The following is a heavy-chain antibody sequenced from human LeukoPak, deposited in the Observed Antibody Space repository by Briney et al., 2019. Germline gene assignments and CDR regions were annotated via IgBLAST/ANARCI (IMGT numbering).Heavy chain of an antibody. D-gene: IGHD3-3*01. CDR3: ARGKGEVWGTWSGSYTTRYYYGMDV. Sequence: GGSLRLSCAASGFTFSSYAMSWVRQAPGKGLEWVSAISGSGGSTYYADSVKGRFTISRDNSKNTLYLQMNSLRAEDTAVYYCARGKGEVWGTWSGSYTTRYYYGMDVWGQGTTVTVSS. J-gene: IGHJ6*02. V-gene: IGHV3-23*01. CDR1: GFTFSSYA. CDR2: ISGSGGST.